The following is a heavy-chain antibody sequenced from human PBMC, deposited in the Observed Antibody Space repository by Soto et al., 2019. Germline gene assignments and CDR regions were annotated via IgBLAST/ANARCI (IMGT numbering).Heavy chain of an antibody. CDR1: GFTFRSYA. Sequence: QVQLVESGGGVVQPGRSLRLSCAASGFTFRSYAMHWVRQAPGKGLEWVAVISYDGSNKYYADSVKGRFTISRDNSKNTLYLQMNSLRAEDTAVYYCARDRRAYYDSSGYSPAEYFQHWGQGTLVTVSS. V-gene: IGHV3-30-3*01. J-gene: IGHJ1*01. D-gene: IGHD3-22*01. CDR3: ARDRRAYYDSSGYSPAEYFQH. CDR2: ISYDGSNK.